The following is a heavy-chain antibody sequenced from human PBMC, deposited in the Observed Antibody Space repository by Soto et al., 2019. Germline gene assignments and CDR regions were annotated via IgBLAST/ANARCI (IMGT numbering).Heavy chain of an antibody. Sequence: SETLSLTCAVYGGSFSAYYWSWVRQPPGKGLEWIGEIIHSESTNYNPSLKSRVTISVDTSKNQFFLKLSSVTAADTAVYYCARGHSSYYYYGMYVWGQGTTVTVSS. D-gene: IGHD2-15*01. CDR1: GGSFSAYY. V-gene: IGHV4-34*01. CDR2: IIHSEST. J-gene: IGHJ6*02. CDR3: ARGHSSYYYYGMYV.